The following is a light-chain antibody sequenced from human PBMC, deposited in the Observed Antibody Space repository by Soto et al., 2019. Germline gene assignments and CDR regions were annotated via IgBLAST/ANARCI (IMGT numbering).Light chain of an antibody. CDR1: QSISSW. J-gene: IGKJ3*01. CDR3: QRYNSFFT. CDR2: KAS. Sequence: DIQMTQSPSTLSASVGDRVTITCRASQSISSWLAWYQQKPGKAPKLLIYKASSLESGVPSRFSGSGSGTEFTLTISNLQPDDFATYYCQRYNSFFTFGPGTKVDIE. V-gene: IGKV1-5*03.